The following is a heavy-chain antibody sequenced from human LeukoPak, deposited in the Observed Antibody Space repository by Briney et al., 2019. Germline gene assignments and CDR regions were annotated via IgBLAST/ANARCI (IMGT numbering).Heavy chain of an antibody. CDR3: ARDLGIFGFGELDY. V-gene: IGHV1-69*13. CDR1: GGTFSSYA. D-gene: IGHD3-10*01. J-gene: IGHJ4*02. CDR2: IIPIFGTA. Sequence: ASVKVSCKASGGTFSSYAISWVRQAPGQGLEWMGGIIPIFGTANYAQKFQGRVTITADESTSTAYMELSSLRSEDTAVYYWARDLGIFGFGELDYWGQGTLVTVSS.